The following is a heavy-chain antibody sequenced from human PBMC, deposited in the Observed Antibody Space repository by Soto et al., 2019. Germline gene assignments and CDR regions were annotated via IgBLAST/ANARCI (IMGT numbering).Heavy chain of an antibody. D-gene: IGHD3-9*01. Sequence: QLQLQESGPGLVKPSETLSLTYTVSGGSISSSSYYWGWIRQPPGKGLEWIGSIYYSGSTYYNPSLKSRVTISVDTSKNQFSLKLSSVTAADTAVYYCARPLKYYDILTGPSHNQHDAFDIWGQGTMVTVSS. CDR3: ARPLKYYDILTGPSHNQHDAFDI. J-gene: IGHJ3*02. V-gene: IGHV4-39*01. CDR2: IYYSGST. CDR1: GGSISSSSYY.